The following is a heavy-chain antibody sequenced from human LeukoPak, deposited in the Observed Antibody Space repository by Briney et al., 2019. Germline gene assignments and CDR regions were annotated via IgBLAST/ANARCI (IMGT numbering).Heavy chain of an antibody. CDR3: ARETMTTALIDY. J-gene: IGHJ4*02. CDR2: INPSGGST. D-gene: IGHD4-11*01. Sequence: GASVKVSCKASGYTFTGYYIHWVRQAPGQGIEWMGIINPSGGSTSYAQRFQGRVTLTRDMSTSTVYMELSRLRSEDTAVYYCARETMTTALIDYWGQGTLVTVPS. V-gene: IGHV1-46*01. CDR1: GYTFTGYY.